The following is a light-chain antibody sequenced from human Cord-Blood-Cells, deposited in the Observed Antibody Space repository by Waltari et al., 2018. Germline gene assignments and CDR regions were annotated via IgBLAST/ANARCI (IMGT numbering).Light chain of an antibody. CDR1: TLRSYD. CDR3: NSRDSSGNHWV. CDR2: GKN. J-gene: IGLJ3*02. Sequence: SSELTQDPAVSMALGQTVRITCQGDTLRSYDASRYQQKPGQAPVLLIYGKNNRPSAIPDRFSGSSSGNTASLPITGAQAEDEADYYCNSRDSSGNHWVFGGGTKLTVL. V-gene: IGLV3-19*01.